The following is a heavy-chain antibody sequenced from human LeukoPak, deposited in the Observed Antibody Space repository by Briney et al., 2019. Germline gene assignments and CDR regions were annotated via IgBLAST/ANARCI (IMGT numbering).Heavy chain of an antibody. V-gene: IGHV4-61*02. CDR3: ARDLGYDSSGYSAFDI. Sequence: PSQTLSLTCTVSGGSISSGSYYWSWIRQPAGKGLEWIGRIYTSGSTNYNPSLKSRVTMSVDTSKNQFSLKLSSVTAADTAVYYCARDLGYDSSGYSAFDIWGQGTMVTVSS. J-gene: IGHJ3*02. D-gene: IGHD3-22*01. CDR2: IYTSGST. CDR1: GGSISSGSYY.